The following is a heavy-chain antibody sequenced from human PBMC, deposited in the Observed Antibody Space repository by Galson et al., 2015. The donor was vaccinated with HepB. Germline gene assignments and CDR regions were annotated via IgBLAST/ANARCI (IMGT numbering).Heavy chain of an antibody. CDR2: INPNSGGT. Sequence: SVKVSCKASGYTFTGYYMHWVRQAPGQGLEWMGWINPNSGGTNYAQKFQGWVTMTRDTSISTAYMELSRLRSDDTAVYYCARSIFRNVDTSNYYYYYGMDVWGQGTTVTVSS. CDR3: ARSIFRNVDTSNYYYYYGMDV. CDR1: GYTFTGYY. V-gene: IGHV1-2*04. J-gene: IGHJ6*02. D-gene: IGHD5-18*01.